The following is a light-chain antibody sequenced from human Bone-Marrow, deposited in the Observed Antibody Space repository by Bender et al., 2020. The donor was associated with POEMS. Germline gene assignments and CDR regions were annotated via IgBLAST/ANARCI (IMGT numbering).Light chain of an antibody. CDR3: CSYAVT. V-gene: IGLV2-14*01. Sequence: QSALTQPASVSGSPGQSITMSCTGAGSDVGGYNRVSWYQQHPGKAPKLIIYDVSDRPSGVSNRFSGSKSGNTASLTISGIQPEDEADYYCCSYAVTFGGGTRLTVL. J-gene: IGLJ2*01. CDR1: GSDVGGYNR. CDR2: DVS.